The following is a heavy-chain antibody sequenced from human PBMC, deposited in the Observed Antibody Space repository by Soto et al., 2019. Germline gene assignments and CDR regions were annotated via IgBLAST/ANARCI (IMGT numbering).Heavy chain of an antibody. D-gene: IGHD3-9*01. J-gene: IGHJ3*02. CDR2: IIPIFGTA. V-gene: IGHV1-69*13. CDR1: GGTFSSYA. CDR3: ARDRHDILTGPGAFDI. Sequence: SVKVSCKASGGTFSSYAISWVRQAPGQGLEWMGGIIPIFGTANYAQKFQGRVTITADESTSTAYMELSSLRPEDTAVYYCARDRHDILTGPGAFDIWGQGTMVTVSS.